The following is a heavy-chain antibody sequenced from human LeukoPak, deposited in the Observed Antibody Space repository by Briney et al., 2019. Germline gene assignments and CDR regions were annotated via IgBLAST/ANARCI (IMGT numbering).Heavy chain of an antibody. CDR2: IYYSGST. CDR1: GGSISSYY. V-gene: IGHV4-59*01. Sequence: PSETLSLTCTVSGGSISSYYWSWIRQPPGKGLEWIGYIYYSGSTNYNPSLKSRVTISVDTSKNQFSLKLSSVTAADTAVYYCARDSYSESRDNWYFDLWGRGTLVTVSS. J-gene: IGHJ2*01. CDR3: ARDSYSESRDNWYFDL. D-gene: IGHD1-26*01.